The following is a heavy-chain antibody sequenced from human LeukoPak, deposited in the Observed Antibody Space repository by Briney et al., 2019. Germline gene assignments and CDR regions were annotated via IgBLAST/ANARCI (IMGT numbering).Heavy chain of an antibody. CDR1: GFTFSSYS. Sequence: GGSLRLSCAASGFTFSSYSMNWVRQAPGKGLEWLSYISSGSGGTTFYADSVKGRFTISRDNAKNSLSLQMTSLRAEDTAVYYCARDTAMVLGYWGQGTLVTVSS. CDR3: ARDTAMVLGY. J-gene: IGHJ4*02. V-gene: IGHV3-48*01. D-gene: IGHD5-18*01. CDR2: ISSGSGGTT.